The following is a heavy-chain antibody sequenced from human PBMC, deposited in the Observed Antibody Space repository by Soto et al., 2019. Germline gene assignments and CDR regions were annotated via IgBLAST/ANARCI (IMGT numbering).Heavy chain of an antibody. V-gene: IGHV3-33*01. J-gene: IGHJ4*02. CDR1: GFTFSSYG. Sequence: QVQLVESGGGVVQPGRSLRLSCAASGFTFSSYGMHWVRQAPGKGLEWVAFMWYDGSNKYYADSVKGRFTISRDNSKSTLYMQMNSLRAQATAVYYCAREGGSRPDYWGQGTLVTVAA. D-gene: IGHD1-26*01. CDR3: AREGGSRPDY. CDR2: MWYDGSNK.